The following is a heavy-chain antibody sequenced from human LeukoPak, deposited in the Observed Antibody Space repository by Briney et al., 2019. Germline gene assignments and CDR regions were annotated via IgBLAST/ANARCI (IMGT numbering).Heavy chain of an antibody. J-gene: IGHJ4*02. CDR2: ISSDGVTT. CDR1: GFTFSRYA. Sequence: GGSLRLSCSASGFTFSRYAMHWVRQAPGKCLEYVSAISSDGVTTYYADSVKGRFTISRDNSKNTLYLQMSGLRAEDTAVYYCVKAMATYGYRVPFDYWGQGTLVTVSS. CDR3: VKAMATYGYRVPFDY. D-gene: IGHD5-18*01. V-gene: IGHV3-64D*09.